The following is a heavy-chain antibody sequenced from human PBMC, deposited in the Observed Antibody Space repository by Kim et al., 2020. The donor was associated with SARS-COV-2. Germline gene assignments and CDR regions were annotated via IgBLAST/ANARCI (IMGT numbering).Heavy chain of an antibody. CDR3: ARHGNWFDP. J-gene: IGHJ5*02. V-gene: IGHV4-39*01. CDR2: GRT. Sequence: GRTYSNPSLKGRVTISVDTSKNQFSLKLSSVTAADTAVYYCARHGNWFDPWGQGTLVTVSS.